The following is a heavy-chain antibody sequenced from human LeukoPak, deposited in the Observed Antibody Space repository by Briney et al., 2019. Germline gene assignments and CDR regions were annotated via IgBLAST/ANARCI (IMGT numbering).Heavy chain of an antibody. CDR3: ARDSSSTSYPGLVWYFDL. V-gene: IGHV3-9*01. Sequence: PGGSLRLSCAASGFTFDDYAMHWVRQAPGKGLEWVSGISWNSGSIGYADSVKGRFTISRDNAKNSLYLQMNSLRAEDTAVYYCARDSSSTSYPGLVWYFDLWGRGTLVTVSS. CDR2: ISWNSGSI. D-gene: IGHD2-2*01. CDR1: GFTFDDYA. J-gene: IGHJ2*01.